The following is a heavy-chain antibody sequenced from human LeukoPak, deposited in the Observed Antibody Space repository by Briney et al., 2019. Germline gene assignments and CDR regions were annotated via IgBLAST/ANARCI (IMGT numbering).Heavy chain of an antibody. D-gene: IGHD5-18*01. J-gene: IGHJ4*02. V-gene: IGHV3-48*03. CDR1: GFIFSSYE. Sequence: PGGSLRLSCAASGFIFSSYEMNWVRQAPGKGLEWVSYISSSGSTIYYADSVKGRFTISRDNAKNSLYLQMNSLRAEDTAIYYCARDRFLQLGSNFDYWGQGTLVAVSS. CDR3: ARDRFLQLGSNFDY. CDR2: ISSSGSTI.